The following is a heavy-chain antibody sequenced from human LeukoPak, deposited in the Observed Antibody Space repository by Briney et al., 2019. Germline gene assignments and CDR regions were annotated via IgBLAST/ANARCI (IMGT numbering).Heavy chain of an antibody. CDR3: ARVDLVVAATYHAFDI. CDR2: INSDGSST. D-gene: IGHD2-15*01. J-gene: IGHJ3*02. V-gene: IGHV3-74*01. Sequence: PGGSLRLSCAASGFTFSSYWMHWVRQAPGKELVRVSRINSDGSSTTYADSVKGRFTISRDNAKNTLYLQMNSLRAEDTAVYYCARVDLVVAATYHAFDIWGQGTMVTVSS. CDR1: GFTFSSYW.